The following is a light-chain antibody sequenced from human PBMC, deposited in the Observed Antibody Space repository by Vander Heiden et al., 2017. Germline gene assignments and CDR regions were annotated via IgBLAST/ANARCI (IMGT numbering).Light chain of an antibody. Sequence: QSALTQPAYVSGSPGQSTPISCTGTSSDVGNYNLVSWYQHHPGKAPQLLIYEVTKRPSGVSNRFSGSKSGNTASLTISGLQAEDEADYYCCSYAGSATVVFGGGTKLTVL. CDR2: EVT. V-gene: IGLV2-23*02. J-gene: IGLJ2*01. CDR3: CSYAGSATVV. CDR1: SSDVGNYNL.